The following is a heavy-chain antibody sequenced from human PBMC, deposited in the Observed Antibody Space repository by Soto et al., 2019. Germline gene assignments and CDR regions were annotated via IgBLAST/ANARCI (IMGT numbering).Heavy chain of an antibody. Sequence: QVQLVQSGAEVKKPGASVKVSCKASGYTFTGYYMHWVRQAPGQGLEWMGWINPNSGGTNYAQKFQGRVTMTREPSISTAYMELSRLRSDDTAVYYCAREVLYCSSTSCYTGYGMDVWGQGTTVTVSS. J-gene: IGHJ6*02. CDR2: INPNSGGT. CDR3: AREVLYCSSTSCYTGYGMDV. CDR1: GYTFTGYY. V-gene: IGHV1-2*02. D-gene: IGHD2-2*02.